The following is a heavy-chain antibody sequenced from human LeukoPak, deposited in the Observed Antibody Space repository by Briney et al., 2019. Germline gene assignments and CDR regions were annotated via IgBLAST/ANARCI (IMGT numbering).Heavy chain of an antibody. V-gene: IGHV4-61*02. CDR2: IYTSGST. CDR3: RCAATPGYYYYYMDV. D-gene: IGHD2-15*01. J-gene: IGHJ6*03. Sequence: PSQTLSLTCTVSGGSISSGSYYWSWIRQPAGKGLEWIGRIYTSGSTNYNPSLKSRVTISVDTSKNQFSLKLSSVTAADTAVYYCRCAATPGYYYYYMDVWGKGTTVTVSS. CDR1: GGSISSGSYY.